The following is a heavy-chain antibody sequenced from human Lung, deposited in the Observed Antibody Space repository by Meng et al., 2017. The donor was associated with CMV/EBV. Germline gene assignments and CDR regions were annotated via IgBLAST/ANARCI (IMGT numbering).Heavy chain of an antibody. CDR1: GGTFNSYT. Sequence: SXXVSCKASGGTFNSYTINWVRQAPGQGLEWMGRTIPSLGIANYAQKFQGRVTITADKSSSTAYMELSSLRSEDTAVYFCARMGASGYLDYWGQGTLVTVSS. J-gene: IGHJ4*02. D-gene: IGHD3-3*01. CDR2: TIPSLGIA. V-gene: IGHV1-69*02. CDR3: ARMGASGYLDY.